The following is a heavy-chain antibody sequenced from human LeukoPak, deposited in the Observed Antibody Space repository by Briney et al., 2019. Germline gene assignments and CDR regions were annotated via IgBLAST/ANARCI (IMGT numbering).Heavy chain of an antibody. J-gene: IGHJ3*02. V-gene: IGHV4-39*07. CDR1: GGSISSSSHY. D-gene: IGHD3-22*01. CDR3: ASAYDSSGYWLRDAFDI. Sequence: SETLSLTCTVSGGSISSSSHYWAWIRQPPGKGLEWIGSIYYSGSTYYNPSLKSRVTISVDTSKNQFSLKLSSVTAADTVVYYCASAYDSSGYWLRDAFDIWGQGTMVTVSS. CDR2: IYYSGST.